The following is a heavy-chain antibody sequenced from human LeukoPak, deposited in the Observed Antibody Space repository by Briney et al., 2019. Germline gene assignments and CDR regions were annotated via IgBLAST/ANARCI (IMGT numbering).Heavy chain of an antibody. D-gene: IGHD5-24*01. Sequence: PGGSLRLSCAASGFTFSSYEMNWVRQAPGKGLEWVSYISSSGSTIYYADSVKGRFTISRDNAKNSLYLQMSSLRAEDTAVYYCAKMADGMDVWGQGTTVTVSS. V-gene: IGHV3-48*03. J-gene: IGHJ6*02. CDR3: AKMADGMDV. CDR1: GFTFSSYE. CDR2: ISSSGSTI.